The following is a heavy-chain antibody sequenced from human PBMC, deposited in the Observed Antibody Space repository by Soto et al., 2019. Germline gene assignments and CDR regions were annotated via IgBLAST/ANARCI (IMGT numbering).Heavy chain of an antibody. J-gene: IGHJ3*02. CDR3: ASSSRFTMIVVVHKTYAFDI. CDR1: GYTFTSYY. CDR2: INPSGGST. Sequence: ASVKVSCKASGYTFTSYYMHWVRQAPGQGLEWMGIINPSGGSTSYAQKFQVRVTMTRDTSTSTVYMELSSLRSEDTAVYYCASSSRFTMIVVVHKTYAFDIWGQGTMVTVSS. D-gene: IGHD3-22*01. V-gene: IGHV1-46*01.